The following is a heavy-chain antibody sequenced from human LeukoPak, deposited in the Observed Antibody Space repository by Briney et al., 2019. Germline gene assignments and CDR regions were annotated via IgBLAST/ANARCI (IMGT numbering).Heavy chain of an antibody. CDR3: ASHRAYSSSSPFDY. D-gene: IGHD6-6*01. CDR2: IYYTGST. CDR1: GGSISSLY. J-gene: IGHJ4*02. V-gene: IGHV4-59*08. Sequence: SETLSLTCSVSGGSISSLYWSWIRQPPGKGLEWIGYIYYTGSTNYNPSLRSRVTMFVDMSKNLFSLRLSSVTAADTAVYYCASHRAYSSSSPFDYWGQGTLVTVSS.